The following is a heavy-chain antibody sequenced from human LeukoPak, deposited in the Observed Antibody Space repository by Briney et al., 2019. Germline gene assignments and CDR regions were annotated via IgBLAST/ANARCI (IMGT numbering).Heavy chain of an antibody. CDR2: ISTGGDTI. CDR3: AKDVGGSYADAFDI. J-gene: IGHJ3*02. V-gene: IGHV3-23*01. CDR1: GFTFSTYA. Sequence: PGGSLRLSCAASGFTFSTYAMSWVRQAPGKGLEWVSAISTGGDTIYYADSVKGRFTISRDNSKNTLYLQMNSLRAEDTAVYYCAKDVGGSYADAFDIWGQGTMVTVSS. D-gene: IGHD1-26*01.